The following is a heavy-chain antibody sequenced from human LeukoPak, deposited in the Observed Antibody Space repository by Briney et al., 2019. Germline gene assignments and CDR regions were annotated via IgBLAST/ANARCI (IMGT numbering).Heavy chain of an antibody. J-gene: IGHJ4*02. CDR3: ARAGGSYLNYFDY. CDR1: GFTFSSYE. D-gene: IGHD1-26*01. Sequence: PGGSLRLSCAASGFTFSSYEMNWVRQAPGKGLEWVSYISSSGSTIYYADSVKGRFTISRDNAKNSLYLQMNSLRAEDTAVYYCARAGGSYLNYFDYWGQGTLVTVSS. V-gene: IGHV3-48*03. CDR2: ISSSGSTI.